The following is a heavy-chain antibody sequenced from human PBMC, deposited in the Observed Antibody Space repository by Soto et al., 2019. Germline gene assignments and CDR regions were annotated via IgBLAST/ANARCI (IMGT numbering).Heavy chain of an antibody. Sequence: QLQLQESGPGLVKPSETLSLTCTVSGGSISSSSYYWGWIRQPPGKGLEWIGSIYYSGSTYYNPSLKSRVTISVDTSKNQFSLKLSSVTAADTAVYYCARLSSSWGLIDYWGQGTLVTVSS. CDR2: IYYSGST. J-gene: IGHJ4*02. D-gene: IGHD6-13*01. V-gene: IGHV4-39*01. CDR1: GGSISSSSYY. CDR3: ARLSSSWGLIDY.